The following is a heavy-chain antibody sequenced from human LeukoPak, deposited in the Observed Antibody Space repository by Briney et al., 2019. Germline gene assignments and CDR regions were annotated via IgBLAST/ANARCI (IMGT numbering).Heavy chain of an antibody. D-gene: IGHD4-17*01. V-gene: IGHV3-30*18. CDR2: ISYDGSNK. J-gene: IGHJ3*02. CDR1: GFTFSSYG. Sequence: PGGSLRLSCAASGFTFSSYGMHWVRQAPGKGLEWVAVISYDGSNKYYADSVKGRFTISRDNSKNPLYLQMNSLRAEDTAVYYCAKRLHYGDYISDDAFDIWGQGTMVTVSS. CDR3: AKRLHYGDYISDDAFDI.